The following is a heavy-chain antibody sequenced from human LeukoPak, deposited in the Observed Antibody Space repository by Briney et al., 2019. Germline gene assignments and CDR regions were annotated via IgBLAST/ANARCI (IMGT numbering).Heavy chain of an antibody. D-gene: IGHD1-26*01. Sequence: GASVKVSCKASGYTFTGYYMHWVRQAPGQGLEWMGWINPNSGGTNYAQKFQGRVTMTRDTSISTAYMELSSLRSEDTAVYYCARRGAVGATRGFEFDYWGQGTLVTVSS. V-gene: IGHV1-2*02. CDR1: GYTFTGYY. CDR3: ARRGAVGATRGFEFDY. J-gene: IGHJ4*02. CDR2: INPNSGGT.